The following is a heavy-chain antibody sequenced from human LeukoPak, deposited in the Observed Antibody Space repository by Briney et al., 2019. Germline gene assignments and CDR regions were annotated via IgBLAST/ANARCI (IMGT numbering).Heavy chain of an antibody. V-gene: IGHV1-69*13. Sequence: SVKVSCKASGGTFSSYAISWVRQAPGQGLEWMGGIIPIFGTANYAQKFQGRVTITADESTSTAYMELNSLRAEDTAVYYCAKDQDVTVGYSSSSWDYWGQGTLVTVSS. CDR1: GGTFSSYA. CDR2: IIPIFGTA. CDR3: AKDQDVTVGYSSSSWDY. D-gene: IGHD6-6*01. J-gene: IGHJ4*02.